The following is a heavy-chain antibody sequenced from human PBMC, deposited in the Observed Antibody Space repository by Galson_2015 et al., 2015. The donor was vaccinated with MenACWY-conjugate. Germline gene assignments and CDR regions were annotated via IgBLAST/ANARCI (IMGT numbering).Heavy chain of an antibody. Sequence: SETLSLTCTVSGGSISSSSYYWGWIRQPPGKGLEWIGSIYYSGSTYYNPSLKSRVTISVDTSKNQFSLKLSSVTAADTAVYYCASGGGRIAAPLRWGYYYYGMDVWGQGTTVTVSS. CDR2: IYYSGST. CDR3: ASGGGRIAAPLRWGYYYYGMDV. CDR1: GGSISSSSYY. J-gene: IGHJ6*02. D-gene: IGHD6-6*01. V-gene: IGHV4-39*07.